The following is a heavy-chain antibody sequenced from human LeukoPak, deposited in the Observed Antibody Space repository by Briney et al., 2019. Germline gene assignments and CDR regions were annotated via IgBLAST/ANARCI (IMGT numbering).Heavy chain of an antibody. CDR2: INHSGST. D-gene: IGHD6-13*01. CDR3: ARLRLRSRPIPGYSSSWYDARGFDP. J-gene: IGHJ5*02. V-gene: IGHV4-39*07. CDR1: GGSISSSSYY. Sequence: PSETLSLTCTVSGGSISSSSYYWGWIRQPPGKGLERIGEINHSGSTNYNPSLKSRVTISVDTSKNQFSLKLSSVTAADTAVYYCARLRLRSRPIPGYSSSWYDARGFDPWGQGTLVTVSS.